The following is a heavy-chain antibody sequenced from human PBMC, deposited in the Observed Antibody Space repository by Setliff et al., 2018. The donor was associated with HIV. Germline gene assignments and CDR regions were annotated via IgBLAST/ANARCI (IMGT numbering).Heavy chain of an antibody. Sequence: PSETLSLTCNVSGGSIGRYHWAWIRQSPGKGLEYIGNIRHSGYTNYNPSLKSRLNISVDTSKNKISLKLSSVTAADTAVYYSARGIPPREYSTSSRLVDYWGQGTLVTVSS. CDR3: ARGIPPREYSTSSRLVDY. CDR2: IRHSGYT. J-gene: IGHJ4*02. D-gene: IGHD6-6*01. CDR1: GGSIGRYH. V-gene: IGHV4-59*12.